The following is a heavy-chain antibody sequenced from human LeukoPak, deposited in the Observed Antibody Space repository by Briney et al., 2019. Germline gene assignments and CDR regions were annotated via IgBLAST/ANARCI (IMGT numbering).Heavy chain of an antibody. CDR1: GFTFSDYY. Sequence: GGSLRHSCAASGFTFSDYYMSWIRRAPGKGLEWVSYISSSGSTIYYADSVKGRFTISRDNAKNSLYLQMNSLRAEDTAVYYCARDGETYYDILTGYYNRRYFDYWGQGTLVTVSS. CDR3: ARDGETYYDILTGYYNRRYFDY. V-gene: IGHV3-11*04. J-gene: IGHJ4*02. D-gene: IGHD3-9*01. CDR2: ISSSGSTI.